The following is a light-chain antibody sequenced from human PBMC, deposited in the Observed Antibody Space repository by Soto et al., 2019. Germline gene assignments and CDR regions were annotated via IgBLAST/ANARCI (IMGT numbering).Light chain of an antibody. Sequence: EIVLTQSPDTLSLSPGERATLSCRTSEPIRNTYVAWYQQQPGQVPRLLIYGASSRAIGIPDRFSGSGSGTDFTLTISRLEPEDFALYYCQQYADSPLTFGGGTKVDIK. CDR1: EPIRNTY. CDR2: GAS. V-gene: IGKV3-20*01. J-gene: IGKJ4*01. CDR3: QQYADSPLT.